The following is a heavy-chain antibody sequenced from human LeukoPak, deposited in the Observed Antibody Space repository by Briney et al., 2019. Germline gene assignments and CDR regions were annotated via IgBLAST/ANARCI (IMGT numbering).Heavy chain of an antibody. CDR3: ARDRYSGYGVFDY. V-gene: IGHV4-59*01. CDR1: TGSISSYY. D-gene: IGHD5-12*01. Sequence: SETLSLTCSVSTGSISSYYWSWIRQPPGKRLEWIGYIYNSGSTNYNPSLKSRVTISVDTSKNQFSLNLRSVVGADTAIYYCARDRYSGYGVFDYWVQGTLVPVPS. J-gene: IGHJ4*02. CDR2: IYNSGST.